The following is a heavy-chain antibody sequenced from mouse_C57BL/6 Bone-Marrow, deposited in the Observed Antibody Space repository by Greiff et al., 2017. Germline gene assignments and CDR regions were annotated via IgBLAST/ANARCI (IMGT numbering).Heavy chain of an antibody. D-gene: IGHD2-4*01. Sequence: EVKLMESGGDLVKPGGSLKISCAASGFTFRSYGMSWVSQTPDKRLEWVATISSGGSYTYYQDNVKGRFTISRDNAKNTRYLQRSRLKSEDTAMYYCARHGGLRPLDYWGQGTTLTVSA. CDR3: ARHGGLRPLDY. V-gene: IGHV5-6*01. CDR2: ISSGGSYT. J-gene: IGHJ2*01. CDR1: GFTFRSYG.